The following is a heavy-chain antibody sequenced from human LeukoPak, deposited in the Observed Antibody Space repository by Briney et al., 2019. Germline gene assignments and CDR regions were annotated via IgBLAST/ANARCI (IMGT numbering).Heavy chain of an antibody. V-gene: IGHV4-39*07. CDR2: IYYSGST. Sequence: SETLSLTCTVSGGSISSSSYYWGWIRQPPGKGLEWIGSIYYSGSTYYNPSLKSRVTISVDTSKNQFSLKLSSVTAADTAVYYCARATGRYSPFFDYWGQGILVTVSS. CDR3: ARATGRYSPFFDY. D-gene: IGHD1-26*01. CDR1: GGSISSSSYY. J-gene: IGHJ4*02.